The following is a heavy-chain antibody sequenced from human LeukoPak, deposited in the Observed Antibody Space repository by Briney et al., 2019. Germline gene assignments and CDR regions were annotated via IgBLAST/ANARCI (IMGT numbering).Heavy chain of an antibody. D-gene: IGHD5-18*01. J-gene: IGHJ5*02. V-gene: IGHV1-2*06. CDR1: GYSFTGSY. Sequence: ASVKVSCKVSGYSFTGSYMHWVRQAPGRGLEWMGRINPNTGGTLYAQSFQGRVTMTRDTSIITVYMELTRLTSDDTAVYYCTREEDTALVTDWFDPWGQGTLVTVSS. CDR3: TREEDTALVTDWFDP. CDR2: INPNTGGT.